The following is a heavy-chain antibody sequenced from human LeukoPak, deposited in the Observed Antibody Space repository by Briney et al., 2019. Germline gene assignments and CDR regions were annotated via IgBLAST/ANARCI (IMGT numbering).Heavy chain of an antibody. Sequence: ASVKVSCKASGYTFTSYDINWVRQATGQGLEWMGWMNPNSGNTGYAQKFQGRVTMTRDTSTSTVYMELSSLRSEDTAVYYCARDKSRIFGVAPDYWGQGTLVTVSS. D-gene: IGHD3-3*01. V-gene: IGHV1-8*02. CDR2: MNPNSGNT. CDR3: ARDKSRIFGVAPDY. CDR1: GYTFTSYD. J-gene: IGHJ4*02.